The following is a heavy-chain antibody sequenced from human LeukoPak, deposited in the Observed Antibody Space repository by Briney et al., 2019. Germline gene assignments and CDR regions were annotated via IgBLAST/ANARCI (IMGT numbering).Heavy chain of an antibody. J-gene: IGHJ2*01. CDR1: GFTVSSNY. CDR2: IYSGGST. V-gene: IGHV3-53*01. Sequence: GGSLRLSCAASGFTVSSNYMSWVRQAPGKGLEWVSAIYSGGSTYYADSVKGRFTISRDNSKNTLYLQMNSLRAGDTAVYYCAREIVPAAKDENWYFDLWGRGTLVTVSS. D-gene: IGHD2-2*01. CDR3: AREIVPAAKDENWYFDL.